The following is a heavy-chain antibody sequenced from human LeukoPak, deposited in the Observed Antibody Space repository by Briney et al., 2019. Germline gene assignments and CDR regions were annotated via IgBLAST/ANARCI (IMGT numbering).Heavy chain of an antibody. CDR1: GGSISSSSDY. V-gene: IGHV4-39*01. Sequence: SETLSLTCTVSGGSISSSSDYWGWIRQPPGKGLEWIANIYYSGSTFYNPSLKSRVTISVDTSKNQFSLKLSSVTAADTAVYYCARRRGSSGSRWFDPGGQGTLATVPS. CDR3: ARRRGSSGSRWFDP. CDR2: IYYSGST. J-gene: IGHJ5*02. D-gene: IGHD6-25*01.